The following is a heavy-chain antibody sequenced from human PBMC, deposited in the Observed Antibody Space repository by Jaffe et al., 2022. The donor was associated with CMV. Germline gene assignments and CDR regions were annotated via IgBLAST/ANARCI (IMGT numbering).Heavy chain of an antibody. CDR1: GFPLSSYE. Sequence: EVQLVESGGGLVQPGGSLRLSCAASGFPLSSYEMNWVRQAPGKGLEWVSYISSSGSTRYYADSVRGRFTISRDNAENSLYLQMHSLTAEDTAVYYCARSLPARNAFDVWGQGTMVTVSS. CDR2: ISSSGSTR. V-gene: IGHV3-48*03. CDR3: ARSLPARNAFDV. J-gene: IGHJ3*01.